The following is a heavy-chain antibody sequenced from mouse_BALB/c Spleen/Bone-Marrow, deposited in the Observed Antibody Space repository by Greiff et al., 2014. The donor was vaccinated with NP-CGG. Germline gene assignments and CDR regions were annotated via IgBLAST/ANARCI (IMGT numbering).Heavy chain of an antibody. D-gene: IGHD1-1*01. V-gene: IGHV2-9*02. Sequence: QVHLKQSGPGLVAPSQSLSITCTVSGFSLTSYGVHWVRQPPGKGLEWLGVIWAGGSTNYNSALMSRLSISKDNSKSQVFLKMNSLQTDDTAIYYCARYYGSSQAWFAYWGQGTLVTVSA. CDR3: ARYYGSSQAWFAY. CDR2: IWAGGST. J-gene: IGHJ3*01. CDR1: GFSLTSYG.